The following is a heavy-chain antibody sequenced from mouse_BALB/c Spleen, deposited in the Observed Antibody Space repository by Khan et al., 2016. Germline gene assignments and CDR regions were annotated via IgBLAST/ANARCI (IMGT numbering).Heavy chain of an antibody. D-gene: IGHD2-12*01. Sequence: VQLQQSGAELVKPGASVKLSCTASGFNIKDTYMHWVKQRPEQGLEWIGRIDPANGNTKYDPKFQGKATITADTSSNTAYLQLSSLTSEDPAVFYCGIYCYGAWFAYWGQETLLTVSA. CDR2: IDPANGNT. CDR1: GFNIKDTY. J-gene: IGHJ3*01. V-gene: IGHV14-3*02. CDR3: GIYCYGAWFAY.